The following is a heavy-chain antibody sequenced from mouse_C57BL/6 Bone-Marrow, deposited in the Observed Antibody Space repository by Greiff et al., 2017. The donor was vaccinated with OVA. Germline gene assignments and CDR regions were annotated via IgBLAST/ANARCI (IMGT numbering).Heavy chain of an antibody. CDR1: GFTFSDYG. Sequence: EVKLMESGGGLVQPGGSLKLSCAASGFTFSDYGMAWVRQAPRKGPEWVAFISNLAYSIYYADTVTGRFTISRENAKNTLYLKMSRLRSEDTAMYYCARRGYGSGYGYFDVWGKGTTVTVSS. D-gene: IGHD1-1*01. CDR3: ARRGYGSGYGYFDV. CDR2: ISNLAYSI. V-gene: IGHV5-15*01. J-gene: IGHJ1*03.